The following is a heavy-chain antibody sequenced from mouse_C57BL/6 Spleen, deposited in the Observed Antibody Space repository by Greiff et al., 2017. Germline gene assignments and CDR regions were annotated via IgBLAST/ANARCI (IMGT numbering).Heavy chain of an antibody. CDR1: GYSITSGYY. CDR3: ARVDWDVYYAMDY. J-gene: IGHJ4*01. CDR2: ISYDGSN. Sequence: VQLQESGPGLVKPSQSLSLTCSVTGYSITSGYYWNWIRQFPGNKLEWMGYISYDGSNNYNPSLKNRISITGDTSKNQLLLKLNAGTNEATATYYGARVDWDVYYAMDYWGQGTSVTVSS. V-gene: IGHV3-6*01. D-gene: IGHD4-1*01.